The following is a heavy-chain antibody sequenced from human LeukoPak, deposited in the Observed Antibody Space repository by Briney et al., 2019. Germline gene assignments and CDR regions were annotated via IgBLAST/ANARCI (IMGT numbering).Heavy chain of an antibody. J-gene: IGHJ4*02. Sequence: PGGSLRLSCEASGFXFSNYGIHWVRQAPGKGLEWVAVIWYDGSNKYYADSVKGRFIISRDNSKNTLYLQMNSLRAEDTAVYYCARDISGYYYFDYWGQGTLVTVSS. CDR2: IWYDGSNK. D-gene: IGHD3-22*01. V-gene: IGHV3-33*01. CDR3: ARDISGYYYFDY. CDR1: GFXFSNYG.